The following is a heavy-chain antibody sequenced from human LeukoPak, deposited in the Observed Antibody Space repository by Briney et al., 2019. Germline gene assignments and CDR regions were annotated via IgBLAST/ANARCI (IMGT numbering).Heavy chain of an antibody. CDR1: GFTFSSYA. J-gene: IGHJ3*02. CDR2: ISGSGGST. D-gene: IGHD1-26*01. Sequence: GGSLRLSCAASGFTFSSYAMSWVRQAPGKGLEWVSAISGSGGSTYYADSVKGRFTISRDNSKNTLYLQMNGLRAEDTAVYYCAKTRGSSGSYPHAFDIWGQGTMVTVSS. V-gene: IGHV3-23*01. CDR3: AKTRGSSGSYPHAFDI.